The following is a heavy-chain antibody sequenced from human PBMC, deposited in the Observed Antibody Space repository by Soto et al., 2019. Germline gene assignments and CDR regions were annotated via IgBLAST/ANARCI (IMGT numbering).Heavy chain of an antibody. J-gene: IGHJ4*02. D-gene: IGHD2-8*01. Sequence: PGGSLRLSCAASGFTFSSYWMHWVRQAPGKELVWVSRINTSGSITNYADSVQGRFTISRDNAKNTLNLQMNSLRAEDTAIYFCAKNQHAMAHDYWGPGTLVTVSS. CDR2: INTSGSIT. CDR3: AKNQHAMAHDY. CDR1: GFTFSSYW. V-gene: IGHV3-74*01.